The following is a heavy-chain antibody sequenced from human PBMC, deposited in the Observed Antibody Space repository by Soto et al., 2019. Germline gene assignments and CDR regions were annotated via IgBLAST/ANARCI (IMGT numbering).Heavy chain of an antibody. CDR3: ARLLPAYSWNGAFDY. CDR1: GGSISSFY. Sequence: PSETLSLTCTVSGGSISSFYWGWIRQPPGKGLEWIGYINYSGSTNYNPSLKSRVTISVDTSNNQFSLNLSSVTAADTAVYYCARLLPAYSWNGAFDYWGQGTLVTVSS. CDR2: INYSGST. J-gene: IGHJ4*02. V-gene: IGHV4-59*08. D-gene: IGHD1-1*01.